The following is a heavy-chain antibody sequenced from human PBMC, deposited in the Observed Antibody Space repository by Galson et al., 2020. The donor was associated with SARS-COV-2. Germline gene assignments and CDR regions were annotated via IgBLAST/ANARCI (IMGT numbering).Heavy chain of an antibody. CDR2: FDPEDGET. D-gene: IGHD6-19*01. Sequence: ASVKVSRKVSGYTLTELSMHWVRQAPGKGLEWMGGFDPEDGETIYAQKFQGRVTMTEDTSTDTAYMELSSLRSEDTAVYYCATSTAVAANYWFDPWGQGTLVTVSS. V-gene: IGHV1-24*01. CDR3: ATSTAVAANYWFDP. J-gene: IGHJ5*02. CDR1: GYTLTELS.